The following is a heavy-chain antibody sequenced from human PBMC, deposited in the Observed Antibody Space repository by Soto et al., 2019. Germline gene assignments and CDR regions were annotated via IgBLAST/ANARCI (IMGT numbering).Heavy chain of an antibody. CDR1: GFTFSSYA. V-gene: IGHV3-7*01. J-gene: IGHJ5*02. D-gene: IGHD3-10*01. CDR3: ARSITMVRGVHNWFDP. Sequence: GGSLRLSCAASGFTFSSYAMSWVRQAPGKGLEWVANIKQDGSEKYYVDSVKGRFTISRDNAKNSLYLQMNSLRAEDTAVYYCARSITMVRGVHNWFDPWGQGTLVTVSS. CDR2: IKQDGSEK.